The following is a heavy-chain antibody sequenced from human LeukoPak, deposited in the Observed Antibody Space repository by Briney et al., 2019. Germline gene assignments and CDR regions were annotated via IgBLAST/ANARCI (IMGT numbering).Heavy chain of an antibody. CDR3: ARDQGAYSSSWYEDY. D-gene: IGHD6-13*01. V-gene: IGHV1-46*01. CDR2: INPSGGST. J-gene: IGHJ4*02. Sequence: VASVKVSCKASGYTFTSYYMHWVRQAPGQGLEWMGIINPSGGSTSYAQKFQGRVTMTRDMSTSTVYMELSSLRSEDTAVYYCARDQGAYSSSWYEDYWGQGTLVTVSS. CDR1: GYTFTSYY.